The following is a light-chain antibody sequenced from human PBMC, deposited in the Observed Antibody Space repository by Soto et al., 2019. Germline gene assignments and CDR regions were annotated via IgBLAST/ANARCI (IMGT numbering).Light chain of an antibody. Sequence: QLTQSPSFLSASVGARVTVICRDSQGISSYLAWYQQKPGKAPKLLIYAASTLQSGVPSRFSGSGSGTEFTLTISSLQTEDFATYYCQQLNSYPLTFGRGTKVDIK. J-gene: IGKJ4*01. CDR2: AAS. CDR1: QGISSY. CDR3: QQLNSYPLT. V-gene: IGKV1-9*01.